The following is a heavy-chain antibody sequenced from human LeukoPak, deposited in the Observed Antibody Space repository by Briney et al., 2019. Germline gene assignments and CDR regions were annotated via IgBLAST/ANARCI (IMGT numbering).Heavy chain of an antibody. J-gene: IGHJ4*02. CDR2: ISWDGGST. CDR3: AKDGCSYGYCGFDY. D-gene: IGHD5-18*01. V-gene: IGHV3-43*01. CDR1: GFTFDDYT. Sequence: GGSLRLSCAASGFTFDDYTMHWVRQAPGKGLEWVSLISWDGGSTYYADSVKGRFTISRDNSKNSLYLQMNSLRTEDTALYYCAKDGCSYGYCGFDYWGQGTLVTVPS.